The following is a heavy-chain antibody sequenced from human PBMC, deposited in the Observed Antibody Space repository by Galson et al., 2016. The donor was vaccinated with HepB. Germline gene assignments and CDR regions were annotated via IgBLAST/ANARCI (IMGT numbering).Heavy chain of an antibody. Sequence: SLRLSCAASGFTFSTYGMHWVRQAPGKGLEWVAVIWHDGSNKYYADSVKGRFTISRDNSRNTVYVQINSLRAEDTAIYYCTMISWSTSSGFGFWGQGTRVTVSS. J-gene: IGHJ4*02. CDR1: GFTFSTYG. D-gene: IGHD3-22*01. CDR2: IWHDGSNK. CDR3: TMISWSTSSGFGF. V-gene: IGHV3-33*01.